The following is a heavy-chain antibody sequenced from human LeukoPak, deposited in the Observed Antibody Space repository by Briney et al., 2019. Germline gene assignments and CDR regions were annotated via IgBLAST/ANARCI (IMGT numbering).Heavy chain of an antibody. V-gene: IGHV3-9*01. CDR1: GFTFDDYA. CDR3: AKSET. J-gene: IGHJ5*02. Sequence: GRSLRLSCAASGFTFDDYAMHWVRQAPGKGLEWVSGISWNSGSIGYADSVKGRFTISRDKSKNTLYLQMNSLRAEDTAVYYCAKSETWGQGTLVTVSS. CDR2: ISWNSGSI.